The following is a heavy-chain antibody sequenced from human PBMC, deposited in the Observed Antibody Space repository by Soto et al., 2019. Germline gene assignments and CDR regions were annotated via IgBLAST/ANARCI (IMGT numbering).Heavy chain of an antibody. CDR2: ISYDGSNK. Sequence: PGGSLRLSCAASGFTFSSYAMHWVRQAPGKGLEWVAVISYDGSNKYYADSVKGRFTISRDNSKNTLYLQMNSLRAEDTAVYYCARDMVPSYYGSGSYMRAGDYWGQGTLVTVSS. CDR3: ARDMVPSYYGSGSYMRAGDY. CDR1: GFTFSSYA. J-gene: IGHJ4*02. V-gene: IGHV3-30-3*01. D-gene: IGHD3-10*01.